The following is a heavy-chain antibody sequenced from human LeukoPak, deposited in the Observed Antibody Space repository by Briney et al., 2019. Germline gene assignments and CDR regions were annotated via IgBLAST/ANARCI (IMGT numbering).Heavy chain of an antibody. CDR2: IYSSGST. CDR3: ARERVGYDTSGRGPRFDS. J-gene: IGHJ4*02. D-gene: IGHD3-22*01. V-gene: IGHV4-4*07. Sequence: SETLSLTCIVSGTSVNNYYWSWIRQHAGKGLEWIGRIYSSGSTNYNLSLTSRVSISVDKSKNQVSLKLESVTAADTAVYYCARERVGYDTSGRGPRFDSWGQGTLVTVSS. CDR1: GTSVNNYY.